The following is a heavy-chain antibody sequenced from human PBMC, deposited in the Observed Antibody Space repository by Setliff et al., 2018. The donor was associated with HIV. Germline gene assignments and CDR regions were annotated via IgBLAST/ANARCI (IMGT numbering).Heavy chain of an antibody. CDR2: IFPGDSKM. CDR1: GYSFTSYW. D-gene: IGHD2-21*02. Sequence: PGESLKISCKGSGYSFTSYWIAWVRQKPGKGLEWMGIIFPGDSKMRYSPSFQGRVTLSADKSISTAYLQWSSLQTSDSGMYYCARGIAALTASFDSWGQGSLVTVSS. J-gene: IGHJ4*02. V-gene: IGHV5-51*01. CDR3: ARGIAALTASFDS.